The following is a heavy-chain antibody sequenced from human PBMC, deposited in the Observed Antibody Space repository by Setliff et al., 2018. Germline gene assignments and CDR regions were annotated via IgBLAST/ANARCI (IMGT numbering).Heavy chain of an antibody. CDR3: ARVAGRGRYWYFDL. Sequence: GGSLRLSCAASGFTFSSYSINWVRQAPGKGLEWVSYISSSSSTIYYADSVKGRFTISRDNAKNSLYLRMNSLRAEDTAVYYCARVAGRGRYWYFDLWGRGTPVTVSS. V-gene: IGHV3-48*04. CDR1: GFTFSSYS. J-gene: IGHJ2*01. CDR2: ISSSSSTI.